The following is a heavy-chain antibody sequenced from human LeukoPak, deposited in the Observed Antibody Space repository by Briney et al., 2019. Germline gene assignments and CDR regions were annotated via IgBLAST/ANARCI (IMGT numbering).Heavy chain of an antibody. D-gene: IGHD6-19*01. CDR3: ARRRQWLAFDY. Sequence: PQTLSLTCIASGGSMRNYYWSWIRQPPGKGLEWIGYTYHSGNTDYNPSLKSRVTISVDTSKNQFSLKLTSVTAADTAVYYCARRRQWLAFDYWGQGTLVTVSS. V-gene: IGHV4-59*08. CDR1: GGSMRNYY. J-gene: IGHJ4*02. CDR2: TYHSGNT.